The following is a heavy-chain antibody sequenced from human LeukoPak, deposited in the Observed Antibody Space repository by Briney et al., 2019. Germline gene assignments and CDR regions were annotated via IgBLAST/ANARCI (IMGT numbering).Heavy chain of an antibody. J-gene: IGHJ4*02. D-gene: IGHD6-13*01. V-gene: IGHV3-64D*06. CDR1: GFTFSNYA. Sequence: PGGSLRLAWSAAGFTFSNYAIHWVRQAQGKVLEYVSTISHDGGNTNYGGSVKGRFTISRDNSKNTLYLQMSSLRAEDTAVYYCVKAAGSWYGYFDYWGAGNLVTVSS. CDR3: VKAAGSWYGYFDY. CDR2: ISHDGGNT.